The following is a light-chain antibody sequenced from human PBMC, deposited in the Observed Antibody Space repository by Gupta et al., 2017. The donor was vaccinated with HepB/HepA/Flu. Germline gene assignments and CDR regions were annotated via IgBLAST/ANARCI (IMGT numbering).Light chain of an antibody. CDR2: EDK. CDR3: YSTYSSGHLWV. Sequence: SYALPQPSSVSMSPGQTATITCSGDALPKKYVNWYQQKSGQAPVLVIFEDKKRHSAMPERFSASSSGTVATLTITGARVEDEADYYCYSTYSSGHLWVFGGGTKVTVL. CDR1: ALPKKY. J-gene: IGLJ3*02. V-gene: IGLV3-10*01.